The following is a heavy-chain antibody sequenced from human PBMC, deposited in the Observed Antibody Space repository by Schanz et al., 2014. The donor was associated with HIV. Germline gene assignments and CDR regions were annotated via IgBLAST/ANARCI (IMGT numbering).Heavy chain of an antibody. V-gene: IGHV3-30*03. D-gene: IGHD2-15*01. Sequence: QVQLVESGGGVVQPGRSLRLSCAASGFTFSSYGMHWVRQAPGKGLEWVAVISFDGGEKHYADSAKGRFTISRDNSKNTLYLQMNSLRAEDTAVYYCALSRPSGYGGSWYFDLWGRGTLVAVSS. J-gene: IGHJ2*01. CDR3: ALSRPSGYGGSWYFDL. CDR1: GFTFSSYG. CDR2: ISFDGGEK.